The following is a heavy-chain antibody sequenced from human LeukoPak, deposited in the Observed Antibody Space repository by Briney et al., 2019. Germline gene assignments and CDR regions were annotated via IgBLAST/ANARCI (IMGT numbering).Heavy chain of an antibody. CDR2: MNPNSGNT. CDR3: ARAGGSSGSMDAFDI. V-gene: IGHV1-8*01. J-gene: IGHJ3*02. Sequence: GASVKVSFKASGYTFTSYDINWVRQATGQGLEWMGWMNPNSGNTGYAQKFQGRVTMTRNTSISTAYMELSSLRSEDTAVYYCARAGGSSGSMDAFDIWGQGTMVTVSS. D-gene: IGHD3-22*01. CDR1: GYTFTSYD.